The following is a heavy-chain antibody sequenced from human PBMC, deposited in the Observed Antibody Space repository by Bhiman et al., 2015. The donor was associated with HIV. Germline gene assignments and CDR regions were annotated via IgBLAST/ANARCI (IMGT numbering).Heavy chain of an antibody. J-gene: IGHJ4*02. CDR2: ISSNGGST. D-gene: IGHD6-13*01. Sequence: EVQLVESGGDLVQPAGSLRLSCAASGFTFSSFAMHWVRQAPGKGLEYVSAISSNGGSTYYANSVKGRFTISRDNSKNTLYLQMGSLRAEDMAVYYCAREFTGYSSSNFDYWGQGTLVTVSS. CDR1: GFTFSSFA. CDR3: AREFTGYSSSNFDY. V-gene: IGHV3-64*01.